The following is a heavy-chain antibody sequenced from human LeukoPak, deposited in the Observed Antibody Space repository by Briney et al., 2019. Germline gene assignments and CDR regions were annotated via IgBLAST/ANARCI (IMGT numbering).Heavy chain of an antibody. V-gene: IGHV4-59*01. J-gene: IGHJ4*02. CDR1: GGSISSYY. CDR3: ARVKRWELRGFDY. CDR2: IYYSGST. Sequence: SETLSLTCTVSGGSISSYYWSWIRQPPGKGLEWIGYIYYSGSTNYNPSLKSRVTISVDTSKNQFSLKLSSVTAADTAVYYCARVKRWELRGFDYWGQGTLVTVSS. D-gene: IGHD1-26*01.